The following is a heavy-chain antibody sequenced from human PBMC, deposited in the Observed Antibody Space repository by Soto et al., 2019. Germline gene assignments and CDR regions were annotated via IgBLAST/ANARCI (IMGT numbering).Heavy chain of an antibody. CDR3: ARDDAIFGAIPRMDI. D-gene: IGHD3-3*01. CDR1: GFTFSGYA. CDR2: ITGSGTST. Sequence: GGSLRLSCAASGFTFSGYAMTWVRQAPGKGLEWVSSITGSGTSTYYADSVKGRFIISRDNSNNILYLEMDNLRVEDTAVYYCARDDAIFGAIPRMDIWGQGTTVTVSS. V-gene: IGHV3-23*01. J-gene: IGHJ6*02.